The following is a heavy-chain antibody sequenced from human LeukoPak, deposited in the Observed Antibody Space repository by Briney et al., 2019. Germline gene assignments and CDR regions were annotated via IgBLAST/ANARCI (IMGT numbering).Heavy chain of an antibody. CDR2: IYYSGST. CDR1: GGSISSYY. CDR3: ARGRDVGATDY. Sequence: SETLSLTCTVSGGSISSYYWSWLRQPPGKGLEWIGYIYYSGSTNYNPSLKSRVTISVDTSKNQFSLKLSSVTAADTAVYYCARGRDVGATDYWGQGTLVTVSS. D-gene: IGHD1-26*01. J-gene: IGHJ4*02. V-gene: IGHV4-59*01.